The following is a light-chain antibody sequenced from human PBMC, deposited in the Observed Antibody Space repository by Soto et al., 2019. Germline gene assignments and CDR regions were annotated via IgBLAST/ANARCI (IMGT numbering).Light chain of an antibody. V-gene: IGKV1-39*01. CDR3: QQSYCTPIT. CDR2: AAS. Sequence: IPMSPASLSASKRHRVTLTCRASQIISSYLNWYQQKPGKAPELLIYAASSLQSGVPSRFSGSGSGTDFTLTISSLQPEDFATYYCQQSYCTPITFGQGTRLEIK. CDR1: QIISSY. J-gene: IGKJ5*01.